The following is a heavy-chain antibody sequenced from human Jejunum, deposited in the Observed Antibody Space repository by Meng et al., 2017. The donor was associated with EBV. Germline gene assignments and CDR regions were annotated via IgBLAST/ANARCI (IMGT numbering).Heavy chain of an antibody. CDR1: GDTFTRYY. V-gene: IGHV1-46*01. J-gene: IGHJ5*02. Sequence: GKTVESVAEVKKPGASVKVSCKVSGDTFTRYYMHWVRQAPGQGLEWMGIIKPTGDSTTYAEKFQGRLTMTRDTSTTTAYMELSSLRSEDTAVYYCAGGMTIRQNWFDPWGQGTLVTVSS. D-gene: IGHD5-24*01. CDR3: AGGMTIRQNWFDP. CDR2: IKPTGDST.